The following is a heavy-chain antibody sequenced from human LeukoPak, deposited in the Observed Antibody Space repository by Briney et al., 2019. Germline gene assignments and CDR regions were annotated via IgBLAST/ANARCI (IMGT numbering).Heavy chain of an antibody. CDR2: ISAYNGNT. D-gene: IGHD2-2*01. Sequence: ASVKVSCKASGYTFTSYGISWVRQAPGQGLEWMGWISAYNGNTNYAQKLQGRVTMTTDTSTSTAYMELRSLRSDDTAVYYCARKGTSSQSGYYYYYMDVWGKGTTVTVSS. J-gene: IGHJ6*03. CDR1: GYTFTSYG. V-gene: IGHV1-18*01. CDR3: ARKGTSSQSGYYYYYMDV.